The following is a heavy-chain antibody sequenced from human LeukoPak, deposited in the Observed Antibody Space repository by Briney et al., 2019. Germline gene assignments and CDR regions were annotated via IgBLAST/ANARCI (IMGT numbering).Heavy chain of an antibody. V-gene: IGHV1-2*02. CDR2: LNLNSGGT. J-gene: IGHJ6*03. CDR3: ARSPYGDYHMDV. D-gene: IGHD4-17*01. CDR1: GYTFTGYC. Sequence: ASVKVSCKASGYTFTGYCMHWVRQAPGQGLEWMGWLNLNSGGTNYAQEFQGRVTMTRDTSISTAYMELSRLRSDDTAVYYCARSPYGDYHMDVWGKGTTVTISS.